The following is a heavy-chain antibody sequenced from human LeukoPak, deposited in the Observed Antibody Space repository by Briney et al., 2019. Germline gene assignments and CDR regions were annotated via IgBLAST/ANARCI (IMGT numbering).Heavy chain of an antibody. CDR2: IFYSGSP. V-gene: IGHV4-39*07. CDR3: ARGAFDL. CDR1: GGSISSSGYY. J-gene: IGHJ2*01. Sequence: SETLSLTCTVSGGSISSSGYYWGWIRQPPGKGLECIGNIFYSGSPYYNPSLKSRVTISMDTSKYQFSLNLTSVTAADTAVYYCARGAFDLWGRGTLVTVSS.